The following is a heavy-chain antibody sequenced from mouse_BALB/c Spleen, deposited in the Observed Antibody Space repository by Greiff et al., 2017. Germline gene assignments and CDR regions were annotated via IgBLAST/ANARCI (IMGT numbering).Heavy chain of an antibody. CDR3: ARGALRWLPYYFDY. V-gene: IGHV5-6-5*01. CDR2: ISSGGST. D-gene: IGHD2-3*01. Sequence: EVKLMESGGGLVKPGGSLKLSCAASGFTFSSYAMSWVRQTPEKRLEWVASISSGGSTYYPDSVKGRFTISRDNARNILYLQMSSLRSEDTAMYYCARGALRWLPYYFDYWGQGTTLTVSS. J-gene: IGHJ2*01. CDR1: GFTFSSYA.